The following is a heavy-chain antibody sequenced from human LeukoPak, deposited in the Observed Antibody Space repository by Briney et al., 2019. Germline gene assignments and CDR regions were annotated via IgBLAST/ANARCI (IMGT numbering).Heavy chain of an antibody. CDR2: IIPIFGTA. V-gene: IGHV1-69*13. Sequence: SVKVSYKASGGTVSSYAISWVRQAPGQWLEWMGGIIPIFGTANYAQKFQGRVTITADESTSTAYMELSSLRSEDTAVYYCARGKYGYYYYYMDVWGKGTTVTVSS. CDR1: GGTVSSYA. D-gene: IGHD4-17*01. CDR3: ARGKYGYYYYYMDV. J-gene: IGHJ6*03.